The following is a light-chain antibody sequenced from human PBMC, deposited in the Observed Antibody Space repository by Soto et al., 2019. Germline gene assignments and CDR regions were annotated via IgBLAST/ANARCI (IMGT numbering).Light chain of an antibody. CDR1: QSLVNSDGNTY. V-gene: IGKV2-28*01. CDR2: LGS. J-gene: IGKJ1*01. Sequence: DIVMTQSPLSLPVTPGEPASISCRSSQSLVNSDGNTYLDWYLQKPGQSPQVLIYLGSNRASGVTERFSGRGSGTDFTLKISRVEAEDVGVYYCMQLRQSRWTFGQGNKVEIK. CDR3: MQLRQSRWT.